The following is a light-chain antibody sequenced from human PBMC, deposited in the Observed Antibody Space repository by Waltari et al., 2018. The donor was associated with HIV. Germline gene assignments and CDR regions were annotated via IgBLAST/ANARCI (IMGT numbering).Light chain of an antibody. J-gene: IGLJ1*01. CDR2: EVN. V-gene: IGLV2-8*01. Sequence: QSALTQPPSASGSPGPSVTISCIGTRRHVGTSNYHSWYQHHPGRAPNLMIFEVNQRASGVPDRFSASRSGNTAYLTVSGLQPEDEADYYCSSYVGNNIYVFGTGTKVTVL. CDR3: SSYVGNNIYV. CDR1: RRHVGTSNY.